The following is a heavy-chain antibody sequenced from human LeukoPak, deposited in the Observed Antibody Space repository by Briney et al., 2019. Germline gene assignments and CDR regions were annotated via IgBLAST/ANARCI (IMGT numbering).Heavy chain of an antibody. V-gene: IGHV3-20*04. CDR1: GFTFDDYG. CDR2: INWNGGST. D-gene: IGHD2-2*01. Sequence: GGSLRLSCAASGFTFDDYGMSWVRQAPGKGLEWVSGINWNGGSTGYADSVKGRFTISRDNAKNSLYLQMNSLRAEDTAVYYCARAYCSSISCYYYFDYWGQGTLVTVSS. J-gene: IGHJ4*02. CDR3: ARAYCSSISCYYYFDY.